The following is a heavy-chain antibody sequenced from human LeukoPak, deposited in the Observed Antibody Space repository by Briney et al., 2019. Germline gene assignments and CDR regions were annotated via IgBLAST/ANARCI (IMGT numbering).Heavy chain of an antibody. CDR2: IYYSGST. Sequence: SETLSLTCTVSGGSISSGGYYWSWIRQHPGKGLEWIGYIYYSGSTYYNPSLKSRVTVSVDTSKNQFSLKLSSVTAADTAVYYCARAIGAFYDSSGYYKLDWFDPWGQGTLVTVSS. J-gene: IGHJ5*02. D-gene: IGHD3-22*01. V-gene: IGHV4-31*03. CDR3: ARAIGAFYDSSGYYKLDWFDP. CDR1: GGSISSGGYY.